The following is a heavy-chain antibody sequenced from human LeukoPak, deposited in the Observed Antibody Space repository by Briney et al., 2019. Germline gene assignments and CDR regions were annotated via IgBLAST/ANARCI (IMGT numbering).Heavy chain of an antibody. V-gene: IGHV4-59*01. J-gene: IGHJ4*02. CDR1: GGSISSYY. D-gene: IGHD4-17*01. CDR3: ARRGDGDYFFDY. Sequence: SETLSLTCTVSGGSISSYYWSWIRQPPGKGLEWIGYIYYSGSTNYNPSLKSRVTISVDTSKNQFSLKLSSVTAADTAVYYCARRGDGDYFFDYWGQGTLVTASS. CDR2: IYYSGST.